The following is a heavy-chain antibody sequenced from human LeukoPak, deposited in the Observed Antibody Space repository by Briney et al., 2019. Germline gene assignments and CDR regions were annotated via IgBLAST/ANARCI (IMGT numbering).Heavy chain of an antibody. CDR3: AKDIVVVPAAIPGD. Sequence: PGGSLRLSCAASGFTFSSYAMSWVRQAPGKGLEWVSAISGSGGSTYYADSVKGRFTIPRDNSKNTLYLQMNSLRAEDTAVYYCAKDIVVVPAAIPGDWGQGTLVTVSS. D-gene: IGHD2-2*02. J-gene: IGHJ4*02. CDR1: GFTFSSYA. CDR2: ISGSGGST. V-gene: IGHV3-23*01.